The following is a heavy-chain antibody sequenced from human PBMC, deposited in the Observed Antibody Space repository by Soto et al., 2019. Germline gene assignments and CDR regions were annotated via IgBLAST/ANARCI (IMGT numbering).Heavy chain of an antibody. J-gene: IGHJ6*02. Sequence: SETLSLTCAVYGGSFSGYYWSWIRQPPGKGLEWIGEINHSGSTNYNPSLKSRVTISVDTSKNQFSLKLSSVTAADTAVYYCARERGRDSSSSDPPKYYYYGMDVWGQGTTVTVSS. CDR2: INHSGST. V-gene: IGHV4-34*01. D-gene: IGHD6-6*01. CDR3: ARERGRDSSSSDPPKYYYYGMDV. CDR1: GGSFSGYY.